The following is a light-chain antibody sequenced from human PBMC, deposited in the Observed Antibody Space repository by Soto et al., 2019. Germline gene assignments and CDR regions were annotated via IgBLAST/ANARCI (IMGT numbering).Light chain of an antibody. Sequence: QAVLTQPAAGSGCAGQSIRISGTGRGSAVGGYNDLSSYRQHPATAPKLMISHVRIRPSGVSTPFSGSKSGNTASLTISGLQAEDEADYYCSSYTSSSTLVFGTGTKVTVL. V-gene: IGLV2-14*01. J-gene: IGLJ1*01. CDR2: HVR. CDR3: SSYTSSSTLV. CDR1: GSAVGGYND.